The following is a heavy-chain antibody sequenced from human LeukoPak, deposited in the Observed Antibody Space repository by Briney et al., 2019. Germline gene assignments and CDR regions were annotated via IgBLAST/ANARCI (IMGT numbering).Heavy chain of an antibody. CDR3: ARGYDFWSGGFDY. D-gene: IGHD3-3*01. Sequence: SETLSLTCTVSGGSISSSSYYWGWIRQPPGKGLEWIGSIYYSGSTYYNPSLKSRVTISVDTSKNQFSLKLSSVTAADTAVYYCARGYDFWSGGFDYWGQGTLVTVSS. CDR2: IYYSGST. V-gene: IGHV4-39*07. CDR1: GGSISSSSYY. J-gene: IGHJ4*02.